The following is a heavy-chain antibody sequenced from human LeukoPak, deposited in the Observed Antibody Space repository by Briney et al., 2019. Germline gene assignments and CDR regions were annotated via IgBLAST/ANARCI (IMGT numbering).Heavy chain of an antibody. CDR2: INPNSGGT. CDR1: GYTFTGYY. V-gene: IGHV1-2*02. CDR3: ARDLRPHSGAAAGTEGDY. J-gene: IGHJ4*02. D-gene: IGHD6-13*01. Sequence: ASVKVSCXASGYTFTGYYMHWVRQAPGQGLEWMAWINPNSGGTNYAQKFQGRVTMTRDTSISTAYMELSRLRSDDTAVYYCARDLRPHSGAAAGTEGDYWGQGTLVTVSS.